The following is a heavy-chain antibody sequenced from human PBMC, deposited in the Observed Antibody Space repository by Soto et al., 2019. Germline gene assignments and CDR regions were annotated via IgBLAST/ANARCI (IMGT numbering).Heavy chain of an antibody. CDR3: ARDSRTPSGGMDV. V-gene: IGHV4-34*01. Sequence: PSETLSLTCAVYGGSFSGYYWSWIRQPPGKGLEWIGEINHSGSINYNPSLKSRVTISVDTSKNQFSLKLSSVTAADTAVYYCARDSRTPSGGMDVWGQGTTVTVSS. J-gene: IGHJ6*02. CDR1: GGSFSGYY. CDR2: INHSGSI.